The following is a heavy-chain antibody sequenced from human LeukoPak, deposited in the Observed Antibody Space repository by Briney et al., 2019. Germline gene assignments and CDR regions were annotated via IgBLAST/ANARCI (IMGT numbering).Heavy chain of an antibody. J-gene: IGHJ3*02. CDR1: GFTFNDYY. D-gene: IGHD3-22*01. V-gene: IGHV3-11*01. CDR3: AKVLGDYYDSSGYYGDAFDI. CDR2: INIGGTNT. Sequence: GGSLRLSCAASGFTFNDYYMSWIRQAPGKGLEWLSYINIGGTNTHYADSVKGRFTISRDNAKKSLYLEMNNLRAEDTAVYYCAKVLGDYYDSSGYYGDAFDIWGQGTMVTVSS.